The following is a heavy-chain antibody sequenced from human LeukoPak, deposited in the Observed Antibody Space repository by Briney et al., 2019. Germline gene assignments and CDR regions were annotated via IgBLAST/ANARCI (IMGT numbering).Heavy chain of an antibody. V-gene: IGHV4-39*01. CDR2: IYYSGST. CDR1: GGSISSSSYY. CDR3: ARAPKFAYFDY. J-gene: IGHJ4*02. Sequence: SETLSLTCTVSGGSISSSSYYWGWIRQPPGKGLEWIGSIYYSGSTYYNPSLKSRVTISVDTSKNQFSLKLSSVTAADTAVYYCARAPKFAYFDYWGQGTLVTVSS. D-gene: IGHD3-16*01.